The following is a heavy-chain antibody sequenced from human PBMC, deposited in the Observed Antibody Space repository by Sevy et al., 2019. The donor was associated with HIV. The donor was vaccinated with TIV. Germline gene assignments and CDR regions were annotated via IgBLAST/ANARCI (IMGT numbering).Heavy chain of an antibody. J-gene: IGHJ4*02. Sequence: SLRLSCAASGFTFRTYSMNWVRQAPGKGLEWLSSISDDSRYIYYSDSVKGRFTISRANAKNFLFLQMNNLRVEDTAIYYCARDFTVFGVVSGIDYWGQGNLVTVSS. D-gene: IGHD3-3*01. CDR1: GFTFRTYS. CDR3: ARDFTVFGVVSGIDY. CDR2: ISDDSRYI. V-gene: IGHV3-21*04.